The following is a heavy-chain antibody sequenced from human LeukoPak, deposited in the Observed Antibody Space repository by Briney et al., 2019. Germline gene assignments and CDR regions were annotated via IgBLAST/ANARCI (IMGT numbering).Heavy chain of an antibody. CDR3: AKDWFATTDY. J-gene: IGHJ4*02. CDR2: ITTDETT. D-gene: IGHD1/OR15-1a*01. V-gene: IGHV3-74*01. CDR1: GFPFSVAW. Sequence: GGSLRLSCAASGFPFSVAWMHWFRQVPGKGLMWVSRITTDETTTYADSVRGRFSISRDNAKNTVYLQVNSLRVEDTAIYYCAKDWFATTDYWGQGILVTVSS.